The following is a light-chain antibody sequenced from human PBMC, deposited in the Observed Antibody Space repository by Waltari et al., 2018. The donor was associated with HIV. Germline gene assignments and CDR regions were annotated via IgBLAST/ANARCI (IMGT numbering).Light chain of an antibody. Sequence: DIQVTQSPSSLSASVGDRVTITCQASQHSGKYLNWYQQKPGKAPKLLIYLASKLETGVPSRFSGSGSGTDFVLTISSLQSEDVGTYYWQQYGNLPITFGPGTKVDIK. CDR3: QQYGNLPIT. CDR1: QHSGKY. CDR2: LAS. V-gene: IGKV1-33*01. J-gene: IGKJ3*01.